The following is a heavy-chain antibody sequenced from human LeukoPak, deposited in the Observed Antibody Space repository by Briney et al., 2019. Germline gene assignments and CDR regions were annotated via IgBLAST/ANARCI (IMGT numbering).Heavy chain of an antibody. CDR3: AREGMTVEHDAFDI. J-gene: IGHJ3*02. V-gene: IGHV3-21*01. CDR1: GFTFSSYS. Sequence: PGGSLRLSCAASGFTFSSYSMNWVRQAPGKGLEWVSSISSSSSYIYYADSVKGRFTISRDNAKNSLYLQMNSLRAEDTAVYYCAREGMTVEHDAFDIWGQGTMVTVSS. D-gene: IGHD3-22*01. CDR2: ISSSSSYI.